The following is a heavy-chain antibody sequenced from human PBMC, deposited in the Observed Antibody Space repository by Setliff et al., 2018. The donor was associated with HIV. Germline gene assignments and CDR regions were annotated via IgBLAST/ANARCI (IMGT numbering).Heavy chain of an antibody. CDR2: INDSGST. J-gene: IGHJ3*02. V-gene: IGHV4-34*01. Sequence: KTSETLSLTCAVYGGSFSGYYWSWIRQHPGKGLEWIGEINDSGSTNNHPSLKSRVAMSVDTSKKQFSLKLSSVTAADTAVYYCARDVRGDSVPATAAKSFDIWGQGTLVTVSS. CDR3: ARDVRGDSVPATAAKSFDI. CDR1: GGSFSGYY. D-gene: IGHD2-21*02.